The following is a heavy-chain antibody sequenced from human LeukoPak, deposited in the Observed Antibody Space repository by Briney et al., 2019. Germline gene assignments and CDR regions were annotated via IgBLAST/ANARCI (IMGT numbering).Heavy chain of an antibody. CDR1: GYTFTSYY. Sequence: GASVKVSCKASGYTFTSYYMHWVRQAPGQGLEWMGIINPSGGSTSYAQKFQGRVTMTRDMSTSTVYMELSSLRSEDTAVYYCARPGYSSGWSKGDFDYWGQGTLVTVSS. V-gene: IGHV1-46*01. J-gene: IGHJ4*02. CDR3: ARPGYSSGWSKGDFDY. CDR2: INPSGGST. D-gene: IGHD6-19*01.